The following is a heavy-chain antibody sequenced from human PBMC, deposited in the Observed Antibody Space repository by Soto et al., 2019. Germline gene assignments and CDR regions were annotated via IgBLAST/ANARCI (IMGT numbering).Heavy chain of an antibody. V-gene: IGHV3-15*07. Sequence: GGSLRLSCAASGFTFSNAWMNWVRQAPGKGLEWVGRIKSKTDGGTTDYAAPVKSRFTISRDDSKNKLYLQMNSLKTEDTAVYYCARDRTWDCSGGSCYRELQYYYMDVWGKGTTVTVSS. D-gene: IGHD2-15*01. J-gene: IGHJ6*03. CDR3: ARDRTWDCSGGSCYRELQYYYMDV. CDR1: GFTFSNAW. CDR2: IKSKTDGGTT.